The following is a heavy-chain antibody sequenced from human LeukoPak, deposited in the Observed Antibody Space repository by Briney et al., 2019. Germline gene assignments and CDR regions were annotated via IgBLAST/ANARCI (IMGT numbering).Heavy chain of an antibody. D-gene: IGHD6-19*01. CDR3: ASSAWQWLVPYYYYGMDV. CDR2: IYYSGST. V-gene: IGHV4-59*08. J-gene: IGHJ6*02. CDR1: GGSISSYY. Sequence: PSETLSLTCTVSGGSISSYYWSWIRQPPGKGLEWIGYIYYSGSTNYNPSLKSRVTISVDTSKNQFSLKLSSVTAADTAVYYCASSAWQWLVPYYYYGMDVWGQGTTVTVS.